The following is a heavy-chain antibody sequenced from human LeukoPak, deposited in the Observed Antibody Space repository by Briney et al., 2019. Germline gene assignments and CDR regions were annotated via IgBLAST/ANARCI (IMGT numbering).Heavy chain of an antibody. CDR1: VYTFTGYY. Sequence: ASVKVSCKASVYTFTGYYMHWVRQAPGQGLEWMGRINPNSGGTNYAQKFQGRVTMTRDTSISTAYMELSRLRSDDTAVYYCARAHGSGIYGMDVWGQGTTVTVSS. CDR2: INPNSGGT. CDR3: ARAHGSGIYGMDV. D-gene: IGHD3-10*01. J-gene: IGHJ6*02. V-gene: IGHV1-2*06.